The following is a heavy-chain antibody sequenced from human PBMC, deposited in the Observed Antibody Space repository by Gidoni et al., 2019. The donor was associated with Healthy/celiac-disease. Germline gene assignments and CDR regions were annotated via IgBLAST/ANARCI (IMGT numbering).Heavy chain of an antibody. CDR1: GGSISSSSYY. V-gene: IGHV4-39*01. J-gene: IGHJ4*02. CDR3: ARDSTVRGSLGY. CDR2: IYYSGST. D-gene: IGHD4-17*01. Sequence: QLQLQASGPGLVKPSETLSLPCPVSGGSISSSSYYWGWIRQPPGKGLEWIGSIYYSGSTYYNPSLKSRVTISVDTSKNQFSLKLSSVTAADTAVYYCARDSTVRGSLGYWGQGTLVTVSS.